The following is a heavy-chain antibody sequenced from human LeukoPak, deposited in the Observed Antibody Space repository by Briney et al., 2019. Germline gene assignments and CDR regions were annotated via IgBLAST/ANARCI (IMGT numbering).Heavy chain of an antibody. CDR3: ARDLGGGEDY. J-gene: IGHJ4*02. Sequence: SETLSLTCTVSGGSISSYYWGWIRQPPGKGLEWIGSIYYSGSTYYNPSLKSRVTISVDTSKNQFSLKLSSVTAADTAVYYCARDLGGGEDYWGQGTLVTVSS. CDR1: GGSISSYY. CDR2: IYYSGST. D-gene: IGHD2-15*01. V-gene: IGHV4-39*07.